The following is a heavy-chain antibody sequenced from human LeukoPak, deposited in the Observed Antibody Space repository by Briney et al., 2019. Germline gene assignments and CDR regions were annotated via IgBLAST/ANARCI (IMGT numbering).Heavy chain of an antibody. CDR3: AKDDSALWFGELSHYFNW. D-gene: IGHD3-10*01. CDR1: GFTFSSYS. V-gene: IGHV3-21*04. J-gene: IGHJ4*02. CDR2: ISSSSSYI. Sequence: GGSLRLSCAASGFTFSSYSMNWVRQAPGKGLEWVSSISSSSSYIYYADSVKGRFTISRDNAKNSLYLQMNSLRPDDTAVYYCAKDDSALWFGELSHYFNWWGQGTLVTVSS.